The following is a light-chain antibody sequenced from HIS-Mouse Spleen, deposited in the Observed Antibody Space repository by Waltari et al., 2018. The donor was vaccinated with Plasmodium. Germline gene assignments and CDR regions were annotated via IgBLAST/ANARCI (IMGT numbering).Light chain of an antibody. CDR2: GAS. V-gene: IGKV3-15*01. CDR1: QSVSSN. Sequence: EIVMTQSPSTLSLSPGESGTRPCRASQSVSSNLAWYQQKPGQATRLRIYGASTRATGSPARLSGSGSGTEFTLTISSLQSEDFAVYYCQQYNNWSFTFGPGTKVDIK. CDR3: QQYNNWSFT. J-gene: IGKJ3*01.